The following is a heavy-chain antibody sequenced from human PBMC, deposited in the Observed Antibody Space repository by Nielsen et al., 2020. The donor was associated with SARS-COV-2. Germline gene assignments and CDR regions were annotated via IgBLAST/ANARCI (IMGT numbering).Heavy chain of an antibody. J-gene: IGHJ6*02. D-gene: IGHD3-10*01. CDR2: INPSGGST. CDR1: GYTFTSYY. CDR3: ARDRSLYYYGSGSYYPGYYYGMDV. Sequence: ASVKVSCKASGYTFTSYYMHWVRQAPGQGLERMGIINPSGGSTSYAQKFQGRVTMTRDTSTSTVYMELSSLRSEDTAVYYCARDRSLYYYGSGSYYPGYYYGMDVWGQGTTVTVSS. V-gene: IGHV1-46*01.